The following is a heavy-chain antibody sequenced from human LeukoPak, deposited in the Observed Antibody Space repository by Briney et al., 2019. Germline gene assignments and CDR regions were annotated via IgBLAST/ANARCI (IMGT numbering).Heavy chain of an antibody. CDR2: ISAYNGNT. V-gene: IGHV1-18*01. D-gene: IGHD4-23*01. J-gene: IGHJ5*02. Sequence: APVTASYTPLGHTFSPSGTTRVRKAPGQGLEWMGWISAYNGNTNYAQKLQGRVTMTTSTSTSTDYMELRSLRADDTAVYYCARDSICNCSGISGSPVSWGQGNLVTVSS. CDR1: GHTFSPSG. CDR3: ARDSICNCSGISGSPVS.